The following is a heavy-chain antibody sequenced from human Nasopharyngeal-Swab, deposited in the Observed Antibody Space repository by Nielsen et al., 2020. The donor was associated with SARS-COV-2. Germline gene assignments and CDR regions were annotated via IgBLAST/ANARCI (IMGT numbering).Heavy chain of an antibody. Sequence: SETLSLTCAVYGGSFSGYYWSWIRQPPGKGLEWIGEINHSGSTNYNPSLKSRVTISVDTPKNQFSLKLSSVTAADTAVYYCARLTVLLWFGEPTYMDVWGKGTTVTVSS. V-gene: IGHV4-34*01. CDR2: INHSGST. D-gene: IGHD3-10*01. CDR3: ARLTVLLWFGEPTYMDV. J-gene: IGHJ6*03. CDR1: GGSFSGYY.